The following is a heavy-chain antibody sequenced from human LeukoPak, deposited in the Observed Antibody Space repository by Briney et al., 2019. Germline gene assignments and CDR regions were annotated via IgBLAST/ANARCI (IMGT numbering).Heavy chain of an antibody. V-gene: IGHV4-59*01. J-gene: IGHJ4*02. D-gene: IGHD3-9*01. Sequence: PSETLCLTCTVSGGSISSYYWSRIRQPPGKGLEWIGYIYYSGSTNYNPSLKSRVTISVDTSKNQFSLKLSSVTAADTAVYYCARGYDILTGYLDYWGQGTLVTVSS. CDR3: ARGYDILTGYLDY. CDR2: IYYSGST. CDR1: GGSISSYY.